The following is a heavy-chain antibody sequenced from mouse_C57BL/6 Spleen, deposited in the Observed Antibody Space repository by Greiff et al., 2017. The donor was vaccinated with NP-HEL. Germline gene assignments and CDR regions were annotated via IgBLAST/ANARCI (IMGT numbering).Heavy chain of an antibody. D-gene: IGHD1-1*01. V-gene: IGHV14-1*01. J-gene: IGHJ4*01. Sequence: VQLQQSGAELVRPGASVKLSCTASGFNIKDYYMHWVKQRPEQGLEWIGRIDPEDGDTEYAPKFQGKATMTADTSSNTAYLQLSSLTSEDTAVYYCSETTTVDAMDYWGQGTSVTVSS. CDR2: IDPEDGDT. CDR1: GFNIKDYY. CDR3: SETTTVDAMDY.